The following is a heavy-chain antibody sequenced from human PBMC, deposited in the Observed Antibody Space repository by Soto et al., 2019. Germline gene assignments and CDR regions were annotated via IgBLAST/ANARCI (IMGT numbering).Heavy chain of an antibody. CDR2: MNPNSGNT. D-gene: IGHD3-22*01. V-gene: IGHV1-8*01. CDR1: GYTFTSYD. Sequence: ASVKVSCKASGYTFTSYDINWVRQATGQGLEWMGWMNPNSGNTGYAQKFQGRVTMTRDTSISTAYMELSRLRSDDTAVYYCAREVSEQDAFDIWGQGTMVTVSS. CDR3: AREVSEQDAFDI. J-gene: IGHJ3*02.